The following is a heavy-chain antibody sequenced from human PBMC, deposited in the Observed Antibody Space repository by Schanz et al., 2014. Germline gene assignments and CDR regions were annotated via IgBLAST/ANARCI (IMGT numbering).Heavy chain of an antibody. J-gene: IGHJ4*02. CDR1: GFTFSSYA. CDR3: ARDPNTSAWLPYFDT. Sequence: VQLVESGGGLVKPGGSLRLSCAASGFTFSSYAMHWVRQAPGKGLEWVAVMSYDGSNKYYADSVKGRFTISRDTPKNTLYVQMNSLRTDDTAMYYCARDPNTSAWLPYFDTWGQGTLVTVSS. D-gene: IGHD6-19*01. CDR2: MSYDGSNK. V-gene: IGHV3-30-3*01.